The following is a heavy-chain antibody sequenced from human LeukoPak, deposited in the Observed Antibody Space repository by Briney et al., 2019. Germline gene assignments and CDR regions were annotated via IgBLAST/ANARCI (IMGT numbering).Heavy chain of an antibody. CDR1: GITFSSYW. D-gene: IGHD6-13*01. V-gene: IGHV3-23*01. J-gene: IGHJ4*02. CDR2: IIDDGSST. Sequence: GGSLRLSCAASGITFSSYWMSWVRQAPGKGLEWVSAIIDDGSSTYYADSVKGRFSISRDNSKNTVYLQMNRLRAEDTAIYYCAKPHDSGWWMFDYWGQGILVTVSS. CDR3: AKPHDSGWWMFDY.